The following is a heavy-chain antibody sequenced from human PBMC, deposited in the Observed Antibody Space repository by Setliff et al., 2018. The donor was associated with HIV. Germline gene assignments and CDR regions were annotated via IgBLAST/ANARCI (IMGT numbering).Heavy chain of an antibody. J-gene: IGHJ4*02. V-gene: IGHV1-2*02. Sequence: ASVKVSCKASGYTFTGYYMHWVRQAPGQGLEWMGWISAYNGNTNYAQKLQGRVTMTRDTSISTAYMELSMLISDDTAVYYCAREMFMYTSSEGFPFDFWGQGTLVTVSS. CDR3: AREMFMYTSSEGFPFDF. D-gene: IGHD6-6*01. CDR2: ISAYNGNT. CDR1: GYTFTGYY.